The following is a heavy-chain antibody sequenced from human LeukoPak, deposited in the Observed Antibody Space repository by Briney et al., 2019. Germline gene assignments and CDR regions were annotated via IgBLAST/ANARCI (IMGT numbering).Heavy chain of an antibody. J-gene: IGHJ4*02. Sequence: GSLRLSCAASGFTFSSYAMSWVRQAPGKGLEWVSAISGSGGSTYYADSVKGRFTISRDNPKNTLYLQMNSLRAEDTAVYYCATRPITMIVVVPWGYFDYWGQGTLVTVSS. D-gene: IGHD3-22*01. CDR1: GFTFSSYA. CDR2: ISGSGGST. CDR3: ATRPITMIVVVPWGYFDY. V-gene: IGHV3-23*01.